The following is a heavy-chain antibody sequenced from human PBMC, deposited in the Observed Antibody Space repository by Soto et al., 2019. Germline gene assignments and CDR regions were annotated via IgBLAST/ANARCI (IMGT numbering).Heavy chain of an antibody. CDR2: ITSSGGGT. CDR3: AKLTTA. Sequence: GGSLSLSCAASGFPFSGSLMTWVRQAPAKGLEWVSSITSSGGGTYYADSVKGRCTVSRDNSKNTVYLQMNSLRDETTAVYYCAKLTTAWGQATLVTFSS. D-gene: IGHD1-1*01. J-gene: IGHJ4*02. V-gene: IGHV3-23*01. CDR1: GFPFSGSL.